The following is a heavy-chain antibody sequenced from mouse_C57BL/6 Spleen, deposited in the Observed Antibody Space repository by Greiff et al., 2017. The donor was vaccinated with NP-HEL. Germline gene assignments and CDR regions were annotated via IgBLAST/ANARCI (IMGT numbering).Heavy chain of an antibody. Sequence: VQLQQSGAELVRPGASVKLSCTASGFNIKDYYMHWVKQRPEQGLEWIGRIDPEDGDTEYAPKFQGKATMTADTSSNTAYLQLSSLTSEDTAVYYCTTFLLLRGWYFDVWGTGTTVTVSS. V-gene: IGHV14-1*01. CDR1: GFNIKDYY. CDR3: TTFLLLRGWYFDV. J-gene: IGHJ1*03. D-gene: IGHD1-1*01. CDR2: IDPEDGDT.